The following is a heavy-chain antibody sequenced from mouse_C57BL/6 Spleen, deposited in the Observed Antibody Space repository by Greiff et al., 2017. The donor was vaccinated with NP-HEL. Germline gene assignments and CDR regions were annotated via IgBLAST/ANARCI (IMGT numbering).Heavy chain of an antibody. J-gene: IGHJ4*01. CDR3: ARFGLRLQYAMDY. Sequence: VQLQQPGAELVKPGASVKMSCKASGYTFTSYWITWVKQRPGQGLEWIGDIYPGSGSTNYNEKFKSKATLTVDTSSSTAYMQLSSLTSEDSAVYYCARFGLRLQYAMDYWGQGTSVTVSS. V-gene: IGHV1-55*01. CDR2: IYPGSGST. D-gene: IGHD3-2*02. CDR1: GYTFTSYW.